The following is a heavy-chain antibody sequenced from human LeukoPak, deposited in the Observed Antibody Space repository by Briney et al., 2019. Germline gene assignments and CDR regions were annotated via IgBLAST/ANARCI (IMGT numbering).Heavy chain of an antibody. J-gene: IGHJ4*02. CDR3: GNIPDSSGYYSN. CDR2: IYYSGST. Sequence: SETLSLTCTVSGGSVSSGSYYWSWIRHPPGKGLEWIGYIYYSGSTNYNASLKSRVTISVDTSKNQFSLKLSSVTAADTAVYYCGNIPDSSGYYSNWGQGTLVTVSS. CDR1: GGSVSSGSYY. V-gene: IGHV4-61*01. D-gene: IGHD3-22*01.